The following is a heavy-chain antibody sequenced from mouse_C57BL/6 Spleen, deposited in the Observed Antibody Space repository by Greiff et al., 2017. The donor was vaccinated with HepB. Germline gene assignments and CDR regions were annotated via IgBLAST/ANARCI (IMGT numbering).Heavy chain of an antibody. J-gene: IGHJ3*01. Sequence: EVKLQQSGPELVKPGASVKISCKASGYSFTGYYMNWVKQSPEKSLEWIGEINPSTGGTTYNQKFKAKATLTVDKSSSTAYMQLKSLTSEDSAVYYCARTNIYYSNAWFAYWGQGTLVTVSA. CDR2: INPSTGGT. V-gene: IGHV1-42*01. D-gene: IGHD2-5*01. CDR3: ARTNIYYSNAWFAY. CDR1: GYSFTGYY.